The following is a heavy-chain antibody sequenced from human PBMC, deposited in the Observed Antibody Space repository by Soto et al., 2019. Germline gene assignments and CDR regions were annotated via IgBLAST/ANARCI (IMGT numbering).Heavy chain of an antibody. J-gene: IGHJ3*02. Sequence: WSLRLSCAASGFTFSSYSMNWCRQAPGKGLEWASYISSISSTRYYADSLKGRFTISRDNAKNSLYLQMNSLRDEDTAAYYCPSWDDGLVSIDAFESWGQGTMVTV. CDR2: ISSISSTR. D-gene: IGHD3-9*01. CDR3: PSWDDGLVSIDAFES. V-gene: IGHV3-48*02. CDR1: GFTFSSYS.